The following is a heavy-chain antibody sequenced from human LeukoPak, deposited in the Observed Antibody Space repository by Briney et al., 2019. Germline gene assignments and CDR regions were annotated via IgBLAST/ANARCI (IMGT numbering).Heavy chain of an antibody. CDR1: GFTLSSYW. D-gene: IGHD2-8*01. CDR3: ARDGSNGSNPIPLDY. Sequence: GGSLRLSCAASGFTLSSYWMSWVRQAPGKGLEWVANIKQDGNEKYYVDSVKGRFTISRDNAKNSLYLQMNSLRAEDTAVYYCARDGSNGSNPIPLDYWGQGTLVTVSS. CDR2: IKQDGNEK. J-gene: IGHJ4*02. V-gene: IGHV3-7*01.